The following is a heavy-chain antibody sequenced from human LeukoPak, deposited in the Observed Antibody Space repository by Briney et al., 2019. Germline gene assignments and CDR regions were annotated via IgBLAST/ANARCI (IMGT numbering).Heavy chain of an antibody. V-gene: IGHV3-30*18. CDR3: AKAAYCTSTSCHFSGYAQRPLDS. CDR2: ISKDVSRK. Sequence: GGSLRLSCVASGGTFNTHGMHWVRQAPGKGLEWVADISKDVSRKDSPAPVKGGFTNSRDNSKNTMYLQMNSLRVEDTAVYYCAKAAYCTSTSCHFSGYAQRPLDSWGQGTLVTVSS. D-gene: IGHD2-2*01. J-gene: IGHJ4*02. CDR1: GGTFNTHG.